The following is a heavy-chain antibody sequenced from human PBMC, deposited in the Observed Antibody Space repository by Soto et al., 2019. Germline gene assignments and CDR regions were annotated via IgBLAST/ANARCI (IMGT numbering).Heavy chain of an antibody. CDR2: VSADGSRT. Sequence: PGGSLRLSCAASILTYNDLGVHWVRQAPGKGLDWVAVVSADGSRTYYADSVKGRFTISRDNSKNTVHLQMNSLRVEDTAVYYFAGGTNGVYGYFDYWGLGSAVTVCS. D-gene: IGHD2-8*01. V-gene: IGHV3-30*03. CDR1: ILTYNDLG. CDR3: AGGTNGVYGYFDY. J-gene: IGHJ4*02.